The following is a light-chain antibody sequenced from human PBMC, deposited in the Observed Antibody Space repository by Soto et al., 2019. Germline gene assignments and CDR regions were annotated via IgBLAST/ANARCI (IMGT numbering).Light chain of an antibody. V-gene: IGKV4-1*01. CDR1: QTVLYRSNNMNY. J-gene: IGKJ4*01. CDR3: QQYYSSPRT. Sequence: DIVMTQSPDSLAGSLGERATINCKSSQTVLYRSNNMNYLSWYQQKPGQPPKLLIYWASTRESGVPDRFSGSGSGTDFTLTISSLQAEDVAVYYCQQYYSSPRTFGGGTKVEIK. CDR2: WAS.